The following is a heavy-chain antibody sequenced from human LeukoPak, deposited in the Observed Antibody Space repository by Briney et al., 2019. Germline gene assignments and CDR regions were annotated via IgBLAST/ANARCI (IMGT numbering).Heavy chain of an antibody. V-gene: IGHV3-30-3*01. Sequence: GGSLRLSCAASGFTFSSYAMHWVRQAPGKGLEWVAVISYDGSNKYYADSVKGRFTISRDNSKNTLYLQVNSLRAEDTAVYYCARSDFSLGYSGYEGPFDYWGQGTLVTVSS. D-gene: IGHD5-12*01. CDR1: GFTFSSYA. J-gene: IGHJ4*01. CDR3: ARSDFSLGYSGYEGPFDY. CDR2: ISYDGSNK.